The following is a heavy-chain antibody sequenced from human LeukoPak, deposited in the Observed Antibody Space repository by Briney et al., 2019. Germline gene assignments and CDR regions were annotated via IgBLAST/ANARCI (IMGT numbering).Heavy chain of an antibody. J-gene: IGHJ4*02. CDR2: ISGSGGST. D-gene: IGHD3-22*01. CDR3: AKDARLDSSGYYYRYFDY. CDR1: GFTFSSYA. Sequence: GGSLRLSCAASGFTFSSYAMSWVRQAPGKGLEWVSAISGSGGSTYYADSVKGRFTISRDNSKNTLYLQMNSLRAEDTAVYYCAKDARLDSSGYYYRYFDYWGQGTLVTVSS. V-gene: IGHV3-23*01.